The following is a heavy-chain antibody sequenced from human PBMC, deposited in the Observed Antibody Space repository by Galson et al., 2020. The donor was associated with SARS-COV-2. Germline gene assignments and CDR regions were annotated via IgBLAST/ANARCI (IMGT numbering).Heavy chain of an antibody. CDR1: GFTFASYA. D-gene: IGHD1-26*01. CDR2: TTHDGGMT. J-gene: IGHJ4*02. CDR3: ARDYLGSTTMFDS. Sequence: GESLKISCFASGFTFASYAMSWVRQAPGKGLEWVSGTTHDGGMTFYADSVKGRFTVSRDNSKNTLYLEIHSLRVEDTALYYCARDYLGSTTMFDSWGQGTLVIVSS. V-gene: IGHV3-23*01.